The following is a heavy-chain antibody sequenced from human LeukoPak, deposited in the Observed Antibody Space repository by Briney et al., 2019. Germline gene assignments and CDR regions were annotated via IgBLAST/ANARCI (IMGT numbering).Heavy chain of an antibody. CDR3: AELGITMIGGV. V-gene: IGHV3-48*03. Sequence: GGSLRLSCAASGFTFSSYEMNWVRQARGKGGEWVSYISSSGSTIYYADSVKGRFTISRDNANNSLYLQMNSLRAEDTAVYYCAELGITMIGGVWGKGTTVTISS. J-gene: IGHJ6*04. D-gene: IGHD3-10*02. CDR1: GFTFSSYE. CDR2: ISSSGSTI.